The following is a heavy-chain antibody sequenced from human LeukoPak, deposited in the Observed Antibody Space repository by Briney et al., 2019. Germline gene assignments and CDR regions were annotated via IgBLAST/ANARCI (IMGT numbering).Heavy chain of an antibody. J-gene: IGHJ6*03. CDR3: AREEGVEMATIPGYYMDV. V-gene: IGHV3-66*01. CDR2: IYSGGST. D-gene: IGHD5-24*01. Sequence: GGSLRLSCAASGFTFSTYWMHWVRQAPGKGLVWVSVIYSGGSTYYADSVKGRFTISRDNSKNTLFLQMNSLRAEDTAVYYCAREEGVEMATIPGYYMDVWGKGTTVTVSS. CDR1: GFTFSTYW.